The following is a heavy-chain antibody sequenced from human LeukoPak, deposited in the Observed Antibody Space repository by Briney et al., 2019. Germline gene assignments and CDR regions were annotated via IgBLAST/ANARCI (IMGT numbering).Heavy chain of an antibody. CDR2: IYSGGST. CDR3: ARALYYYDSSGYIDY. Sequence: GGSLRLSCAASGFTVSSNYMSWVRQAPGKGLEWVSDIYSGGSTYYADSVKGRFTISRDNSKNTLYLQMNSLRAEDTAVYYCARALYYYDSSGYIDYWGQGTLVTVSS. V-gene: IGHV3-53*01. D-gene: IGHD3-22*01. CDR1: GFTVSSNY. J-gene: IGHJ4*02.